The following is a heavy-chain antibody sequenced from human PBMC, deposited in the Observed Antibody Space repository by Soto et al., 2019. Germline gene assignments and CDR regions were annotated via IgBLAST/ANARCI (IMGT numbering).Heavy chain of an antibody. D-gene: IGHD3-10*01. CDR2: IWYDGSNK. CDR3: TRGSDGSGSYLDD. Sequence: QVQLVESGGGVVQPETSLRLSCAASGFTFSRYGMHWVRQAPGKGLEWVAVIWYDGSNKYYADSVKGRFTISRDNSKNTLYLQMNSLRAEDTAVYYCTRGSDGSGSYLDDWGQGTLVTVPS. CDR1: GFTFSRYG. J-gene: IGHJ4*02. V-gene: IGHV3-33*01.